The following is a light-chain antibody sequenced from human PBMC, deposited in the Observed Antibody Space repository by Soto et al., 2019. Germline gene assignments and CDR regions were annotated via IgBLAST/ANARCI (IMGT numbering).Light chain of an antibody. Sequence: DLQVTQSPSSVSASVGDRVTITCRASQDVNNWLAWYQQKPGKAPKLLIYTTSNLQSGVPSRFSGSRSGTDFTLTISSLQPEDFATYYCQQANSFPLTFGGGTKVEIK. CDR1: QDVNNW. V-gene: IGKV1D-12*01. CDR2: TTS. CDR3: QQANSFPLT. J-gene: IGKJ4*01.